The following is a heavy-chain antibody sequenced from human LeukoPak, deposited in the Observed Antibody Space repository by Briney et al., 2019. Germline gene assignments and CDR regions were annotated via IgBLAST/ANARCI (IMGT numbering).Heavy chain of an antibody. CDR2: VWNDGSKN. J-gene: IGHJ4*02. CDR1: GFTFSQFG. D-gene: IGHD5-12*01. Sequence: GGSLRLSCAASGFTFSQFGVHWVRQTPGKGLEWVALVWNDGSKNYYADSVKGRFTISRDNSKDTLYLLLNSLRAEDTAVYYCAKDWSLGYGCLDYWGQGTLVTVSS. CDR3: AKDWSLGYGCLDY. V-gene: IGHV3-33*06.